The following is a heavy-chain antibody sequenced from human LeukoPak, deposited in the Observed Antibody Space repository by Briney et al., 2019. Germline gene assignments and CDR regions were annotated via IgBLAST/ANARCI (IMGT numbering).Heavy chain of an antibody. V-gene: IGHV1-69*05. D-gene: IGHD3-22*01. CDR3: AILYYYDSSGYYYVDY. J-gene: IGHJ4*02. CDR1: GGTFSSYA. CDR2: IIPIFGTA. Sequence: ASVKVSCKASGGTFSSYAISWVRQAPGQGLEWMGGIIPIFGTANYAQEFQGRVTITTDESTSTAYMELSSLRSEDTAVYYCAILYYYDSSGYYYVDYWGQGTLVTVSS.